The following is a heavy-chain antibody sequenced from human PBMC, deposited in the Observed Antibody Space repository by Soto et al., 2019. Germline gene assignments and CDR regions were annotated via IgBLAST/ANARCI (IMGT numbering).Heavy chain of an antibody. CDR1: GFTFDDYA. D-gene: IGHD4-17*01. V-gene: IGHV3-9*01. Sequence: EVQLVESGGGLVQPGRSLRLSCAASGFTFDDYAMHWVRQAPGKGLEWVSGISWNSDNIVYADSVKGRFTISRDNAKNSLYLQMNSLRDEDTAVYYCARYGDYARLDAFDIWGQGTMVTVSS. CDR3: ARYGDYARLDAFDI. J-gene: IGHJ3*02. CDR2: ISWNSDNI.